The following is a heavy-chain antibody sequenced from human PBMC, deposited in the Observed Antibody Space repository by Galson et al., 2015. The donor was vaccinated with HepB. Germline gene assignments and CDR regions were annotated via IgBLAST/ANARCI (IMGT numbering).Heavy chain of an antibody. V-gene: IGHV4-39*01. D-gene: IGHD3/OR15-3a*01. J-gene: IGHJ5*02. CDR2: IYYSGST. CDR3: ARHVAIRSGFGLVTSLGWFLP. Sequence: SETLSLTCTVSGGSISSSSYYWGWIRQPPEKGLEWIASIYYSGSTYYNPSLKSRITMSVHMSKNQFSLKLNSVTAADTAVYYCARHVAIRSGFGLVTSLGWFLPCGQGTLVTVSS. CDR1: GGSISSSSYY.